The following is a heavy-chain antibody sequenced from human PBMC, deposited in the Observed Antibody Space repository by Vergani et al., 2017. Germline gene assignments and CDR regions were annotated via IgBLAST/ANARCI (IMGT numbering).Heavy chain of an antibody. Sequence: QVQLQESGPGLVKPSETLSLTCAVSGYSISSGYYWGWIRQPPGKGLEWIGSIYHSGSTYYNPSLKSRVTISVDTSKNQFSLKLSSVTAADTAVYYCARSSGYYSYYFDFWGQGTLVTVSS. D-gene: IGHD3-22*01. CDR2: IYHSGST. CDR3: ARSSGYYSYYFDF. CDR1: GYSISSGYY. V-gene: IGHV4-38-2*01. J-gene: IGHJ4*02.